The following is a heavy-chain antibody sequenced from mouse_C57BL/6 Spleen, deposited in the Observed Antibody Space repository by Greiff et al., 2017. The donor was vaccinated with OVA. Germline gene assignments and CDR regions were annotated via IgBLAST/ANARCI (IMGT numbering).Heavy chain of an antibody. J-gene: IGHJ4*01. V-gene: IGHV5-4*03. CDR1: GFTFSSYA. Sequence: EVKLVESGGGLVKPGGSLKLSCAASGFTFSSYAMSWVRQTPEKRLEWVATISDGGSYTYYPDNVKGRFTISRDNAKNNLYLQMSHLKAEDTAMYYCARGTYDYAMDYWGQGTSVTVSS. CDR2: ISDGGSYT. CDR3: ARGTYDYAMDY. D-gene: IGHD2-3*01.